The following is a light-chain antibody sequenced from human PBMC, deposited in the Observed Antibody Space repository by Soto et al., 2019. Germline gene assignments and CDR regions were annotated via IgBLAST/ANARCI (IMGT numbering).Light chain of an antibody. CDR1: QGISNY. CDR3: QKYDSGPRT. CDR2: AAS. V-gene: IGKV1-27*01. J-gene: IGKJ1*01. Sequence: DVQMTQSPSSLSASVGDRVTITCRASQGISNYLAWYQQKPGRVPQLLIYAASTWQSGVPFRLSGSGSGTDFTLTISSLQPEDVATYYCQKYDSGPRTFGQGTKVEL.